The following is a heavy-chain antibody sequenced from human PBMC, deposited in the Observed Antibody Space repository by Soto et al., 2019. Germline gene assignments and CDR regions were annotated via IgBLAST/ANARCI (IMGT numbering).Heavy chain of an antibody. D-gene: IGHD3-10*01. V-gene: IGHV1-69*02. CDR3: ASSYGSGYRAFDY. Sequence: QVQLVQSGAEVKRPGSSVKVSCKASGDTFTFYSINWVRQAPGLGLEWMGRINPILSMSNYAQRFQGRVTMTADMSTSTAYMELSILRSEDTAIYYCASSYGSGYRAFDYWGQGALVTVSS. CDR2: INPILSMS. CDR1: GDTFTFYS. J-gene: IGHJ4*02.